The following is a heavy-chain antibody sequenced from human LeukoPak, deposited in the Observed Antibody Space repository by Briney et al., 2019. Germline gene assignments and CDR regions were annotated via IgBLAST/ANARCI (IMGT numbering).Heavy chain of an antibody. CDR1: GGSISSGGYS. J-gene: IGHJ4*02. Sequence: PSETLSLTCAVSGGSISSGGYSWSWIRQPPGKGLEWIGYIYHSGGTYYNPSLKSRVTISVDRSKNQFSLKLSSVTAADTAVYYCARVYGDYYFDYWGQGTLLTVSS. D-gene: IGHD4-17*01. V-gene: IGHV4-30-2*01. CDR3: ARVYGDYYFDY. CDR2: IYHSGGT.